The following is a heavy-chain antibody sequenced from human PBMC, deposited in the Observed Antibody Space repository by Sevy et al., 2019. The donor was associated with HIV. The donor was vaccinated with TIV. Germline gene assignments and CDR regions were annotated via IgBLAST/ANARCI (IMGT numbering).Heavy chain of an antibody. D-gene: IGHD3-10*01. J-gene: IGHJ3*02. CDR2: ISYDGSNK. CDR1: GFTFSSYG. CDR3: AKDSITRGGAYAFDI. V-gene: IGHV3-30*18. Sequence: GESLKISCAASGFTFSSYGMHWVRQAPGKGLEWVAVISYDGSNKYYAESVKGRFTISGDNSRNTLYLQMNSLRAGDTAVYYCAKDSITRGGAYAFDIWGQGTMVTVSS.